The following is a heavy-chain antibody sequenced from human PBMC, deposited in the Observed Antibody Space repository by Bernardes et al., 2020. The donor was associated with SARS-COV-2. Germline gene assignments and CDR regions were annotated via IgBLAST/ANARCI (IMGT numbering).Heavy chain of an antibody. CDR3: ASVSGDSDAFDI. CDR2: ISSSSSYI. D-gene: IGHD4-17*01. Sequence: GGSLRLSCAASGFTFSSYSMNWVRQAPGKGLEWVSSISSSSSYIYYADSVKGRFTISRDNAKNSLYLQMNSLRAEDTAVYYCASVSGDSDAFDIWGQGTMVTVSS. J-gene: IGHJ3*02. V-gene: IGHV3-21*01. CDR1: GFTFSSYS.